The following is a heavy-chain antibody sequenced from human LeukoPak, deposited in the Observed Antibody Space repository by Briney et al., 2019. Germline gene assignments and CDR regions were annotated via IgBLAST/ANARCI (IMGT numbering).Heavy chain of an antibody. CDR1: GVSISSGSYY. J-gene: IGHJ5*02. CDR2: IYTSGST. D-gene: IGHD2-15*01. CDR3: ARDQLGGGSPAWFDP. V-gene: IGHV4-61*02. Sequence: SQTLSLTCTVSGVSISSGSYYWSWIRQPAGKGLEWIGRIYTSGSTNYNPSLKSRAPISVDTSNHQFSLKLSSVAAADTALYYCARDQLGGGSPAWFDPWGQGTLVTVSS.